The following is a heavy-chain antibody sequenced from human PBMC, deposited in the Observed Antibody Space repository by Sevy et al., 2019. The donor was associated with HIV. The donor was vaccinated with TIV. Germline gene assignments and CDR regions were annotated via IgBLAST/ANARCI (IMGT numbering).Heavy chain of an antibody. CDR2: ISGTGATT. V-gene: IGHV3-23*01. J-gene: IGHJ4*02. CDR3: ATLRSGVLKPLYYCDY. Sequence: GGSLRLSCRVSGFTFCSYAMTWVRQPPGKGLEWVSIISGTGATTSYADSVKGRLNISRVNSKNALYLQMNSLRAVDTAVYYCATLRSGVLKPLYYCDYWGQGTLVTVSS. CDR1: GFTFCSYA. D-gene: IGHD3-10*01.